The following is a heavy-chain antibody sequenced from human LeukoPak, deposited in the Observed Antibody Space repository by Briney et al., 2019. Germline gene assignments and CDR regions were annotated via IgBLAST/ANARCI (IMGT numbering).Heavy chain of an antibody. CDR3: ARMSGYCSGDSCYGNNWFDP. CDR1: GVTFSSYA. CDR2: IIPIFDTA. V-gene: IGHV1-69*13. D-gene: IGHD2-15*01. J-gene: IGHJ5*02. Sequence: SVKVSCKASGVTFSSYAINWVRQAPGQGLEWMGGIIPIFDTANYAQKFQGRVTITADESTSTAYMELSSLRSEDTAVYSCARMSGYCSGDSCYGNNWFDPWGQGTLATVSS.